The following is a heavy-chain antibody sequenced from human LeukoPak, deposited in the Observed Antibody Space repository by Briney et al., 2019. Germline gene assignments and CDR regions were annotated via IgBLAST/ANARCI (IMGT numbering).Heavy chain of an antibody. CDR2: ISNSDYST. V-gene: IGHV3-23*01. Sequence: PGGSLRLSCAASGFTFSSYAISWVRQAPGKGLEWVSTISNSDYSTYYADSVKGRFTISRANSENTLYLQMNNLRAEDTAVYYCASGEGYYWGQGTLVTVSS. J-gene: IGHJ4*02. CDR1: GFTFSSYA. CDR3: ASGEGYY. D-gene: IGHD3-10*01.